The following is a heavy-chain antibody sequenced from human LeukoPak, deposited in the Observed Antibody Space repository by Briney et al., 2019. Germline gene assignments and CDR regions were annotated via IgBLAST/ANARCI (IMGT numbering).Heavy chain of an antibody. J-gene: IGHJ4*02. CDR1: GFTFSNYA. D-gene: IGHD2-2*01. CDR3: ASRPAPSLGPLDY. V-gene: IGHV3-23*01. Sequence: PGGSLRLSCAGSGFTFSNYAMSWVRQAPGKGLEWVSSISGSGGSTYYADSVKGRFTVSRDNSKNTLYLQMNNLRVDDTAIYYCASRPAPSLGPLDYWGQGTLVTVSS. CDR2: ISGSGGST.